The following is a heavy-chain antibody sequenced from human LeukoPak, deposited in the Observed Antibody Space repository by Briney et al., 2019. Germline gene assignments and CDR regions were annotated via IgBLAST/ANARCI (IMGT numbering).Heavy chain of an antibody. CDR1: GFTFSSYG. J-gene: IGHJ1*01. Sequence: GGSLRLSCVASGFTFSSYGMHWVRQAPGKGLEWVADIWYDGKNEHFADSVKGRFTISRDNSKNTLYLQMNSLRVEDTAVYYCTSWGDTTAEYFQRWGQGTLVTVSS. CDR2: IWYDGKNE. CDR3: TSWGDTTAEYFQR. D-gene: IGHD2-21*02. V-gene: IGHV3-33*01.